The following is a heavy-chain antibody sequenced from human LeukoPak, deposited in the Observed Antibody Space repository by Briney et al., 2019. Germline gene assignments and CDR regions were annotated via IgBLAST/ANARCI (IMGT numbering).Heavy chain of an antibody. CDR1: GGSISSSNYY. V-gene: IGHV4-39*07. CDR2: IYYTGST. J-gene: IGHJ6*03. CDR3: ARAGITMVRGVTTGLYYMDV. D-gene: IGHD3-10*01. Sequence: SETLSLTCIVSGGSISSSNYYWGWIRQPPGKGLEWIGTIYYTGSTYYNPSLKSRVTISVDTSKNQFSLKLSSVTAADTAVYYCARAGITMVRGVTTGLYYMDVWGKGTTVTISS.